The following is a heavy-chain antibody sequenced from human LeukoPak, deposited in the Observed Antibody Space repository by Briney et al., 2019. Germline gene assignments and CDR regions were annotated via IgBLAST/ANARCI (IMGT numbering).Heavy chain of an antibody. CDR2: ISYDGSNK. CDR1: GFTFSSYA. Sequence: GRSLRLSCAASGFTFSSYAMHWVRQAPGKGLEWVAVISYDGSNKYYADSVKGRFTISRDNSKNTLYLQMNSLRAEDTAVYYCARAYYDFWSGYYPRPDYDYWGQGTLVTVSS. V-gene: IGHV3-30-3*01. J-gene: IGHJ4*02. D-gene: IGHD3-3*01. CDR3: ARAYYDFWSGYYPRPDYDY.